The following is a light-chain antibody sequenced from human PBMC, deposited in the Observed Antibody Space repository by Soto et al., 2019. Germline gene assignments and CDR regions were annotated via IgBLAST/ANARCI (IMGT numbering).Light chain of an antibody. CDR2: EVS. CDR1: SSDVGGSKY. CDR3: GSYTSSSTYV. V-gene: IGLV2-14*01. Sequence: QSALTQPAAVSGSPGQSITISCTGTSSDVGGSKYVSWYQHHQGKAPKLMIYEVSHRPSGVSNRFSGSKSGNTASLTIAGLQGEDEADYYCGSYTSSSTYVFGTGTKLTVL. J-gene: IGLJ1*01.